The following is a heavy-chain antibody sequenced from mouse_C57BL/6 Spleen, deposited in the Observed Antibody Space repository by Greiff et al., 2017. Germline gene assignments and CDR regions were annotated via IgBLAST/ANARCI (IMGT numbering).Heavy chain of an antibody. Sequence: EVMLVESGGGLVKPGGSLKLSCAASGFTFSSYAMSWVRQTPEKRLEWVATISDGGSYTYYPDNVKGRFTIARDNAKNNLYLQMSHLKSEDTAMYYCARESYYGSSSEAMDYWGQGTSVTVSS. CDR1: GFTFSSYA. CDR2: ISDGGSYT. J-gene: IGHJ4*01. V-gene: IGHV5-4*01. CDR3: ARESYYGSSSEAMDY. D-gene: IGHD1-1*01.